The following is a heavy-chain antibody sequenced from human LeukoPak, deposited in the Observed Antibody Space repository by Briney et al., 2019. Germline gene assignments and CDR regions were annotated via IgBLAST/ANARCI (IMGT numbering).Heavy chain of an antibody. CDR1: GFTVSSNH. D-gene: IGHD2-15*01. CDR3: ARGYCSGGSCYPGYFDY. CDR2: IWYDGSNK. Sequence: GGSLRLSCAASGFTVSSNHMTWVRQVPGKGLEWVALIWYDGSNKYYADSMKGRFIISRDNSKDTLYLQMNSLRAEDTAVYYCARGYCSGGSCYPGYFDYWGQGTLVTVSS. V-gene: IGHV3-33*08. J-gene: IGHJ4*02.